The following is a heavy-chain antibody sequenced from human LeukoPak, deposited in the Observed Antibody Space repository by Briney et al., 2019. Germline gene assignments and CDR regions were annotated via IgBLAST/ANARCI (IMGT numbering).Heavy chain of an antibody. D-gene: IGHD6-13*01. CDR2: IWYDGSEK. Sequence: GGSLRLSCAASGFIFSTYSINWVRQAPGKGLEWLAVIWYDGSEKYYADSVTGRFTISRDNSKNTLDLQMNSLRAEDTAVYYCSKRITPAGTRTYALDVWGQGTTVTVSS. CDR3: SKRITPAGTRTYALDV. CDR1: GFIFSTYS. V-gene: IGHV3-33*08. J-gene: IGHJ6*02.